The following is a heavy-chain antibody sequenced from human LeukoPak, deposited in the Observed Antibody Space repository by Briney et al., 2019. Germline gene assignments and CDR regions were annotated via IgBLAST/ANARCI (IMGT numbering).Heavy chain of an antibody. Sequence: SCKASGYTFTGYYMHWVRQAPGKGLEWVAVISYDGSNKYYADSVKGRFTISRDNSKNTLYLQMNSLRPEDTAVYYCARGLYTSGWSPNDYWGQGTLVTVSS. CDR3: ARGLYTSGWSPNDY. V-gene: IGHV3-30*04. CDR1: GYTFTGYY. CDR2: ISYDGSNK. J-gene: IGHJ4*02. D-gene: IGHD6-19*01.